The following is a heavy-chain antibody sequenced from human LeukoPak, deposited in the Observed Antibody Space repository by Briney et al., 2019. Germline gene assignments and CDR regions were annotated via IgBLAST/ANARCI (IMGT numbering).Heavy chain of an antibody. Sequence: PGGSLRLSCAASGFTFSSYGMNWVRQAPGKGPERISYISRSGSTIYYADSVKGRFTISRDNAKNSLYLQMSSLGAEDTAIYYCSRDRGGGDIYFDYWGQGTLVTVSS. V-gene: IGHV3-48*03. CDR2: ISRSGSTI. CDR1: GFTFSSYG. CDR3: SRDRGGGDIYFDY. D-gene: IGHD2-21*02. J-gene: IGHJ4*02.